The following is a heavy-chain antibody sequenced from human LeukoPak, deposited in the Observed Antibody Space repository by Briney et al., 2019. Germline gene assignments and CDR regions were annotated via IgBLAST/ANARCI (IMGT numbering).Heavy chain of an antibody. D-gene: IGHD1-26*01. V-gene: IGHV1-2*02. CDR1: GYTFTGYY. CDR3: ARVEARQWELKDY. CDR2: INPNSGGT. Sequence: ASVKVSCKASGYTFTGYYMHWVRQAPGQGLEWMGWINPNSGGTNYAQKFQGRVTMTRDTSISTAYMELSRLRSDDTAVYYCARVEARQWELKDYWGQGTLVTVSS. J-gene: IGHJ4*02.